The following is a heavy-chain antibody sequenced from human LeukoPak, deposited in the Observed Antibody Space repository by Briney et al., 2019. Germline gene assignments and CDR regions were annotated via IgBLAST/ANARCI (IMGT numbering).Heavy chain of an antibody. CDR2: IYYSGST. Sequence: SETLSLTCTVSGGAISSYYWSWIRQPPGKGLKWIGYIYYSGSTNYNPSLKSRVTISLDTSKNQFSLKLSSVTAADTAVYYCARAVLITNHPFDYWGQGTLVTVSS. CDR3: ARAVLITNHPFDY. V-gene: IGHV4-59*01. CDR1: GGAISSYY. D-gene: IGHD1-14*01. J-gene: IGHJ4*02.